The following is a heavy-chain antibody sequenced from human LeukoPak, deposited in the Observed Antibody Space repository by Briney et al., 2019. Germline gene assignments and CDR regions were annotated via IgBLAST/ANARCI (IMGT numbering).Heavy chain of an antibody. J-gene: IGHJ4*02. CDR1: GFTFSSYG. CDR3: AKVHRESYYYFDY. Sequence: PGGSLRLSCAASGFTFSSYGMSWVRQAPGKGLEWVSAISGSGGSTYYADSVKGRFTISRDNSKNTLYMQMNSLRAEDTAVYYCAKVHRESYYYFDYWGQGTLVTVSS. CDR2: ISGSGGST. V-gene: IGHV3-23*01. D-gene: IGHD1-26*01.